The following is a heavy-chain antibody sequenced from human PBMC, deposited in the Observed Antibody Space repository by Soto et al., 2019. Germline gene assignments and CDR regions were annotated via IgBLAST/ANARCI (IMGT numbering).Heavy chain of an antibody. CDR1: GGSISSSNW. J-gene: IGHJ4*01. Sequence: QVELRESGPGLLKPSGTLSLTCDVSGGSISSSNWWRWVRQPPGKGLKWIGDINYTGSSRYNPSLKSRVTLSVDRSQNQFSLSLSYVTASFTAFYDGARVPAVAARSCDLWGRGIQVTVSS. D-gene: IGHD6-13*01. CDR3: ARVPAVAARSCDL. CDR2: INYTGSS. V-gene: IGHV4-4*02.